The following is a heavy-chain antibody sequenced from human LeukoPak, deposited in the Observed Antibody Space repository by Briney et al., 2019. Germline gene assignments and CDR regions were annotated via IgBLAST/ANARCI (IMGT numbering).Heavy chain of an antibody. Sequence: ASVKVSCKASGYTFTGYYMHWVRQAPGQGLEWMGWINPNSGGTNYAQKFQGRVTMTRDTSISTAYMELSRLRSDDTAVYYCATTRSSYRDAAFDIWGQGTMVTVSS. V-gene: IGHV1-2*02. CDR2: INPNSGGT. CDR3: ATTRSSYRDAAFDI. CDR1: GYTFTGYY. D-gene: IGHD6-6*01. J-gene: IGHJ3*02.